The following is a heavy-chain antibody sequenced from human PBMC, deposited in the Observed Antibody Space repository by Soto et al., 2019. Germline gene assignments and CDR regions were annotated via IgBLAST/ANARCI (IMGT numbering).Heavy chain of an antibody. Sequence: GGSLRLSCTASGFTFSNYAMSWVRQAPGKGLECVSTISGSGETTYNVDSVKGRFTISRDNSQNTLYLQMNSLRAGDTAVFYCAKGSRWSGSYCYPGNFDMWGQGTMVTVSS. CDR1: GFTFSNYA. D-gene: IGHD2-21*01. J-gene: IGHJ3*02. CDR2: ISGSGETT. CDR3: AKGSRWSGSYCYPGNFDM. V-gene: IGHV3-23*01.